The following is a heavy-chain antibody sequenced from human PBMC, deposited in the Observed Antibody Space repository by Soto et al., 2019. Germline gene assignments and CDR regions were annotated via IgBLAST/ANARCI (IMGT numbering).Heavy chain of an antibody. CDR3: ARAASFYYDNTGYYHFDY. V-gene: IGHV4-4*02. D-gene: IGHD3-22*01. CDR1: GGSISSDNW. J-gene: IGHJ4*02. CDR2: IYHRGST. Sequence: PSETLSLTCAVSGGSISSDNWWGWVRQPPGKGLEWIGEIYHRGSTNYNPSLRSRLSMSVDKSTNQFSLRLRSVTAADTAVYYCARAASFYYDNTGYYHFDYWGQGSLVTVSS.